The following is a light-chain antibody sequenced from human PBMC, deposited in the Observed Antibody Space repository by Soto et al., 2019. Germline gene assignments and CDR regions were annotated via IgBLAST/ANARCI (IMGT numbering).Light chain of an antibody. CDR2: EVT. Sequence: QSSLTQPASVSGAPGPSITISCTGTSSYVGSYNLVSWYQHLPGKAPKLIIYEVTERPSGISSRFSGSKSGNTASLTISGLQGEDEAYYYCCSYAGSSLLVFGGGTKVTVL. CDR3: CSYAGSSLLV. V-gene: IGLV2-23*02. J-gene: IGLJ3*02. CDR1: SSYVGSYNL.